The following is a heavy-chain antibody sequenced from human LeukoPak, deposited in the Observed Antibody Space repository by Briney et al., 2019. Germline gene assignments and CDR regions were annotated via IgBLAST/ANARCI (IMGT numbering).Heavy chain of an antibody. J-gene: IGHJ4*02. CDR1: GYTFTSYG. Sequence: PGASVKVSCKASGYTFTSYGISWVRQAPGQGLEWMGWISAYNGNTNYARKLQGRVTMTTDTSTSTAYMELRSLRSDDTAVYYCAGVQGLGYCSSASCKGYFDYWGQGTLVTVSS. V-gene: IGHV1-18*01. CDR2: ISAYNGNT. CDR3: AGVQGLGYCSSASCKGYFDY. D-gene: IGHD2-2*01.